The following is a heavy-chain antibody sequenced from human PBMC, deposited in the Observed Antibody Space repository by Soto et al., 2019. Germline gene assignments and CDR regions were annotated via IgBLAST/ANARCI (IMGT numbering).Heavy chain of an antibody. CDR1: GFTFSSYA. V-gene: IGHV3-53*01. CDR2: IYSGGST. J-gene: IGHJ3*02. D-gene: IGHD6-13*01. Sequence: GGSLRLSCAASGFTFSSYAMHWVRQAPGKGLEWVSVIYSGGSTYYADSVKGRFTISRDNPKNTLYLQMNSLRAEDTAVYYCARDRLSSSLGLDAFDIWGQGTMVTVSS. CDR3: ARDRLSSSLGLDAFDI.